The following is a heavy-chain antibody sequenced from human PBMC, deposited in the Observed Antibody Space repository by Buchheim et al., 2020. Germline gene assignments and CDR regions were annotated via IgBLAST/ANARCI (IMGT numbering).Heavy chain of an antibody. D-gene: IGHD3-10*01. CDR2: ISYDGSNK. CDR3: AKDRLLFGESGTGGLDV. J-gene: IGHJ6*02. V-gene: IGHV3-30*18. CDR1: GFTLNSFG. Sequence: QVQLVESGGGVVQPGRSLRLSCAASGFTLNSFGMHWVRQAPGKGLEWVALISYDGSNKYYGDAVKGRFNVSRDNPKNTLYRQMNSLRAEDTAVYYCAKDRLLFGESGTGGLDVWGQGTT.